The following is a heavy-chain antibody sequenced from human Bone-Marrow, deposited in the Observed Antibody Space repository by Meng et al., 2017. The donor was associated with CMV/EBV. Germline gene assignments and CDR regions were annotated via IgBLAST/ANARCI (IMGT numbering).Heavy chain of an antibody. CDR1: GFSFISNA. D-gene: IGHD2-15*01. CDR3: ASDRYSSGVVVVIDY. Sequence: GESLKISCAASGFSFISNAMHWVRQAPGKGLEWVALISYDGSNEYYADSVKGRFTVSRDNSKNTLDLQMNSLRAEDTAVYYCASDRYSSGVVVVIDYWGQGTLVTVSS. J-gene: IGHJ4*02. CDR2: ISYDGSNE. V-gene: IGHV3-30*03.